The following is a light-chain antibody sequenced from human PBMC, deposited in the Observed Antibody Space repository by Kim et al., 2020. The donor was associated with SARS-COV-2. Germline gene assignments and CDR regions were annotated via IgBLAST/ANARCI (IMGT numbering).Light chain of an antibody. Sequence: EIVLTQSPAPLSLSPGERATLTCRASQSVSGFLAWYQQKPGQAPRLLIYGASNRATGIPARFSGSWSGTDFTLTISSLEPEDFAVYYCQQRNTWPLHTFGQGTKLEI. V-gene: IGKV3-11*01. J-gene: IGKJ2*01. CDR2: GAS. CDR1: QSVSGF. CDR3: QQRNTWPLHT.